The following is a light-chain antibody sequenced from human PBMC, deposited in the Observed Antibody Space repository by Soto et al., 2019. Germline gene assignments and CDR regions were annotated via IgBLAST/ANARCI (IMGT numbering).Light chain of an antibody. Sequence: QSALTQPASVSGSPGQSITISCTGTSSDVGGYNYVSWYQQHPGKAPKLMIYEVSHRPSGVSNRFSGSKSGNTASLTISGHQAQDEADYYCSSYASSSTLFGGGTKLTVL. CDR3: SSYASSSTL. V-gene: IGLV2-14*01. J-gene: IGLJ2*01. CDR2: EVS. CDR1: SSDVGGYNY.